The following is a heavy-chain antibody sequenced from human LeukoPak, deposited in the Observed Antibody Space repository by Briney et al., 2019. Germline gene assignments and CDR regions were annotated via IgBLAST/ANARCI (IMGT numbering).Heavy chain of an antibody. Sequence: PSETLSLTCTVSGGSISSYYWSWVRQPAGKGLEWIGRIYTSGSTYYNPSLTSRVTMSVDTSKNQFSLTLNSVTAADTAVYYCARDAYYYDSSGYYCLDYWGQGTLVTVSS. J-gene: IGHJ4*02. CDR2: IYTSGST. CDR3: ARDAYYYDSSGYYCLDY. V-gene: IGHV4-4*07. CDR1: GGSISSYY. D-gene: IGHD3-22*01.